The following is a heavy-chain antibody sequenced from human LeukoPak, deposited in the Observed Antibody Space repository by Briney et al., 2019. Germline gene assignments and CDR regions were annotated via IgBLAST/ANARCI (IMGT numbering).Heavy chain of an antibody. CDR3: ARVVRGVVTSNWFDP. Sequence: PSETLSLTRTVSGDSLNTYYWTWIRQTPGQELKWIGFVASSGTSNYNPSLKSRVSISIDTSKNQFSLALTSVTPADTAVYYCARVVRGVVTSNWFDPWGQGTLVSVSS. J-gene: IGHJ5*02. CDR1: GDSLNTYY. V-gene: IGHV4-59*01. CDR2: VASSGTS. D-gene: IGHD2-21*02.